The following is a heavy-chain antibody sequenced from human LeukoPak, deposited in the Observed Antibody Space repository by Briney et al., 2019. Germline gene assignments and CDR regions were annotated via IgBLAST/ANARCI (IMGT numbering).Heavy chain of an antibody. CDR3: ARACGGDCDITGKDV. V-gene: IGHV1-69*13. Sequence: GASVKLCCKASGGTFSSYAISWVRQAPGQGLEWLGGIIPIFGTANYAQKFLGRVTITADESTSTAYMELSSLRSEDTAVYYCARACGGDCDITGKDVWGQGTTVTVSS. D-gene: IGHD2-21*02. CDR1: GGTFSSYA. J-gene: IGHJ6*02. CDR2: IIPIFGTA.